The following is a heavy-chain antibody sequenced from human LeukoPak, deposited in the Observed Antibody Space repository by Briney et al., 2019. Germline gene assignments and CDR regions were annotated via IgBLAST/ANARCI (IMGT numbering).Heavy chain of an antibody. D-gene: IGHD6-13*01. CDR3: ARGGVSSSWYGNDAFDI. CDR1: GYTFTGYY. Sequence: GASVKVSCKASGYTFTGYYMHWVRQAPGQGLEWMGWINPNSGGTNYAQKFQGRVTMTRDTSISTAYMELSRLRSDDTAVYYCARGGVSSSWYGNDAFDIWGQGTMVTVSS. J-gene: IGHJ3*02. V-gene: IGHV1-2*02. CDR2: INPNSGGT.